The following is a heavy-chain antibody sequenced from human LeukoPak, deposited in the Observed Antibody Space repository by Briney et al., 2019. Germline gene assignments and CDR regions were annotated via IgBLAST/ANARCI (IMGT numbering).Heavy chain of an antibody. CDR2: IYSGGSI. CDR1: GFTVSSNY. J-gene: IGHJ6*03. CDR3: ARERFESRDYYYVDV. Sequence: GGSPRISSAASGFTVSSNYMCWGSQAPGEGLEWGSVIYSGGSISYADPVQGRFTISRDNSKTTLYLQMNSLRDEDTAVYYCARERFESRDYYYVDVWGKGTTVTVSS. V-gene: IGHV3-53*01. D-gene: IGHD3-10*01.